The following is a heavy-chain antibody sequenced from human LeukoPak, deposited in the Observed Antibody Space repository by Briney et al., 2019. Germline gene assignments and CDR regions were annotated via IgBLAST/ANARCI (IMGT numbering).Heavy chain of an antibody. J-gene: IGHJ4*02. V-gene: IGHV4-59*01. CDR3: VRDKVGVTRASSERFDY. CDR1: DGSLSSYY. CDR2: IYYSGTT. Sequence: SETLSLTCAVPDGSLSSYYWSWIRQPPGKGLEWIGYIYYSGTTNYNPSLKSRVAISVDTSKNQFSLNLRSVAAADTAVYYRVRDKVGVTRASSERFDYWGQGTLVTVSS. D-gene: IGHD2-2*01.